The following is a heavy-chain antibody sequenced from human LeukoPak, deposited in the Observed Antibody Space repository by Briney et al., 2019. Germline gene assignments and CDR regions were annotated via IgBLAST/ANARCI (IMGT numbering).Heavy chain of an antibody. V-gene: IGHV4-59*01. CDR2: IYYSGST. J-gene: IGHJ6*02. CDR3: AREEVYGSGSYYYYYGMDV. CDR1: GGSISSYY. D-gene: IGHD3-10*01. Sequence: MTSETLSLTCTVSGGSISSYYWSWIRQPPGKGLEWIGYIYYSGSTNYNPSLKSRVTISVDTSKNQFSLKLSSVTAADTAVYYCAREEVYGSGSYYYYYGMDVWGQGTTVTVSS.